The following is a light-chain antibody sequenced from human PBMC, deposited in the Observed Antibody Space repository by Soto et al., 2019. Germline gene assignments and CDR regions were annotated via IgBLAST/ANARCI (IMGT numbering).Light chain of an antibody. CDR3: AAWDDSLSAVV. CDR2: SIN. V-gene: IGLV1-47*02. CDR1: SSNIGSNY. Sequence: QSVLTQPPSASGTPGQRVTISCSGSSSNIGSNYVYWYQQLPGTAPKLLIYSINQRPSGVPDRFSGSKSGTSASLAISGLRSEDEADYYCAAWDDSLSAVVFGGGTKLTVL. J-gene: IGLJ2*01.